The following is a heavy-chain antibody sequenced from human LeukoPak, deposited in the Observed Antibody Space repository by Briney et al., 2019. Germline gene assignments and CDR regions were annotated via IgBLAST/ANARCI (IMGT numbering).Heavy chain of an antibody. CDR2: INPNSGGT. CDR3: ARRYYGSGSPIPYYFDY. Sequence: ASVKVSCKASGCTFTGYYMHWVRQAPGQGLEWMGWINPNSGGTNYAQKFQGRVTMTRDTSISTAYMELSRLRSDDTAVYYCARRYYGSGSPIPYYFDYWAREPWSPSPQ. J-gene: IGHJ4*02. V-gene: IGHV1-2*02. CDR1: GCTFTGYY. D-gene: IGHD3-10*01.